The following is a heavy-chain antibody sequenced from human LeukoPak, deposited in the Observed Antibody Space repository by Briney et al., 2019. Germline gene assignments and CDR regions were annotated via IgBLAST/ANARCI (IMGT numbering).Heavy chain of an antibody. CDR3: ARDLCSSCYDGWFDP. J-gene: IGHJ5*02. CDR2: IIPIFGTA. V-gene: IGHV1-69*05. CDR1: GYTFTSYY. Sequence: GASVRVSCKASGYTFTSYYMHWVRQAPGQGLEWMGGIIPIFGTANYAQKFQGRVTITTDESTSTAYMELSSLRSEDTAVYYCARDLCSSCYDGWFDPWGQGTLVTVSS. D-gene: IGHD2-2*01.